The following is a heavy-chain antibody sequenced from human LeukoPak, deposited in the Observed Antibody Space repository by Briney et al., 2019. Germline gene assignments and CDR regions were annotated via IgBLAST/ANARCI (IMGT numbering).Heavy chain of an antibody. Sequence: SETLSLTCTVSGVSISGYYWIWIRQSPGRGLEYIGSIFYRESFSYGGTTFYNPSLQSRVTISVDTSKNAFSLRLTSVTAADTAVYFCARHISGNEDYWGQGTLVTVSS. J-gene: IGHJ4*02. CDR3: ARHISGNEDY. D-gene: IGHD1-1*01. CDR2: IFYRESFSYGGTT. CDR1: GVSISGYY. V-gene: IGHV4-59*05.